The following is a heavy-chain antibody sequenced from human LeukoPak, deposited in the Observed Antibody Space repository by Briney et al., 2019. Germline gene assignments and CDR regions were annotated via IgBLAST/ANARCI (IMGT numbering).Heavy chain of an antibody. V-gene: IGHV3-43*01. CDR1: GFTFDDYT. J-gene: IGHJ4*02. D-gene: IGHD5-24*01. CDR2: ISWDGGST. CDR3: AKDREIDGDGYNSEGFDY. Sequence: GGSLRLSCAASGFTFDDYTMHWVRQAPGKGLEWVSLISWDGGSTYYADSVKGRFTISRDNSKNSLYLQMNSLRTEDTALYYCAKDREIDGDGYNSEGFDYWGQGTLVTVSS.